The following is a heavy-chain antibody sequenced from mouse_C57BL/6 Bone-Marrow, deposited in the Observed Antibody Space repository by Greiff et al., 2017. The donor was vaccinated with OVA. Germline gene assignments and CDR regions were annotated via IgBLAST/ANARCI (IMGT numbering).Heavy chain of an antibody. V-gene: IGHV1-63*01. CDR1: GFTFTPSW. CDR3: ARSRRYNWYFDD. CDR2: IYPGGGYT. Sequence: QVQLLQSGAELVRPGTSVTMSCKASGFTFTPSWIGWAKQRPGPGLEWIGVIYPGGGYTNYTENSTGKAPRTADNSSSTAYMQFSNLTSEDSAISDRARSRRYNWYFDDWGTGTTVTVSA. J-gene: IGHJ1*03. D-gene: IGHD2-14*01.